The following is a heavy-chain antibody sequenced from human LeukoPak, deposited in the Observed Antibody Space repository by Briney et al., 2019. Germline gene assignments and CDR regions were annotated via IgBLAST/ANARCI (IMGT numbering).Heavy chain of an antibody. J-gene: IGHJ4*02. V-gene: IGHV3-23*01. CDR1: GFTFSSYA. Sequence: PGGSLRLSCAASGFTFSSYAMSWVRQAPGKGLEWVSTISGDGGITYYADSVEGRFTISRDNSKNTLYLQMNSLKAEDTAVYYCAKLKRDSGSYLHYYLDYWGQGTLVTVSS. D-gene: IGHD1-26*01. CDR2: ISGDGGIT. CDR3: AKLKRDSGSYLHYYLDY.